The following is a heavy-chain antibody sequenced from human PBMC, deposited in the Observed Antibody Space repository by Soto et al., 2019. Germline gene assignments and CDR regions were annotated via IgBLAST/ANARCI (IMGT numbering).Heavy chain of an antibody. D-gene: IGHD1-26*01. CDR3: ARTLPPIDY. J-gene: IGHJ4*02. CDR2: ISAYNGNT. CDR1: GYTFSSYG. V-gene: IGHV1-18*01. Sequence: QVQLVQSGAEVKKPGASVKVSCKASGYTFSSYGISWVRQAPGQGLEWMGWISAYNGNTNYAKKPQXXXTXXTDTSTSTASMELRSLRSDDTAVYYCARTLPPIDYWGQGTLVTVSS.